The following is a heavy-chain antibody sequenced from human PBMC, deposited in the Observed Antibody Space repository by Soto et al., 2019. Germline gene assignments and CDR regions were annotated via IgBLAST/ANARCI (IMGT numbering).Heavy chain of an antibody. V-gene: IGHV3-30*18. CDR2: ISYDGSNK. D-gene: IGHD3-16*01. J-gene: IGHJ4*02. CDR3: AKEAGNTWTDYDYIWGSNPTDY. CDR1: GFTFSSYG. Sequence: GGSLRLSCAASGFTFSSYGMHWVRQAPGKGLEWVAVISYDGSNKYYADSVKGRFTISRDNSKNTLYLQMNSLRAEDTAVYYCAKEAGNTWTDYDYIWGSNPTDYWGQGTLVTVSS.